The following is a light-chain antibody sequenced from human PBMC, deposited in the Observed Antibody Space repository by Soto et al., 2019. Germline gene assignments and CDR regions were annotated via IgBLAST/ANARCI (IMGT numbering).Light chain of an antibody. CDR2: GAS. Sequence: EIVITQTPATLSVSPGERATLSCRASQSVSSSLAWYQQKPGQAPRLLIYGASTRATGIPARFSGSGSGTEFTLTISSLQSEDFAVYYCPQYNNWPFTFGPGTKVDIK. J-gene: IGKJ3*01. V-gene: IGKV3-15*01. CDR3: PQYNNWPFT. CDR1: QSVSSS.